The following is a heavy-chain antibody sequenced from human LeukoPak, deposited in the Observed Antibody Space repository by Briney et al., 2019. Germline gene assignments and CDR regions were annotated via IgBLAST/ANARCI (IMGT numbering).Heavy chain of an antibody. CDR2: MNHSGSN. CDR3: ARGLFDFWRGPAPWFAP. V-gene: IGHV4-34*01. J-gene: IGHJ5*02. CDR1: GVSFCGYY. D-gene: IGHD3-3*01. Sequence: SETLSLTCAVYGVSFCGYYWSWIPQPPGQEREGRGEMNHSGSNNYNPYLQSRVTISVDTSKCQFPLKLSSVAAADTAVYYCARGLFDFWRGPAPWFAPWGEGTLVTVSS.